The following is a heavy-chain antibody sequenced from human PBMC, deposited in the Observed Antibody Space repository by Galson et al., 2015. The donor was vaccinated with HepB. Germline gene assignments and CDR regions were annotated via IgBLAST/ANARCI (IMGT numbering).Heavy chain of an antibody. V-gene: IGHV4-31*02. Sequence: SGGSLGSGGYYWSWIRQHPGKGLEWIGYTHYSGSTYYNPSLRGRLTISEGMSKNQFSLILSSVTAADTAIYYCARGSEDNYGSFDYWGQGTLVAVSS. D-gene: IGHD3-10*01. J-gene: IGHJ4*02. CDR1: GGSLGSGGYY. CDR2: THYSGST. CDR3: ARGSEDNYGSFDY.